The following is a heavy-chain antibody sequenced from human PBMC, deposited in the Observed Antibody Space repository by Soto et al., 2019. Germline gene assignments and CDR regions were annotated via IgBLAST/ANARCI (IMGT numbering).Heavy chain of an antibody. D-gene: IGHD3-10*01. CDR2: IYNDGTYS. V-gene: IGHV3-74*01. CDR1: GFIFTMYW. J-gene: IGHJ4*02. CDR3: TRGPRPISTGTGAY. Sequence: GGSLRLSCAASGFIFTMYWMHWVRQSPGKGLVWISRIYNDGTYSDYADSVRGRFTISRDNVNDTLYLQMNNLRAEDSGLYYCTRGPRPISTGTGAYWGQGIQVTVSS.